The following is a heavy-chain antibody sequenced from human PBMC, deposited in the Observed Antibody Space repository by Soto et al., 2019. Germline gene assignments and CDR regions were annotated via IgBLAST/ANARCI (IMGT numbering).Heavy chain of an antibody. CDR3: ARGIEGSGSYYKEHYYYYYMDV. Sequence: SETLSLTCTVSGGSISSYYWSWIRQPPGKGLEWIGYIYYSGSTNYNPSLKSRVTISVDTSKNQFSLKLSSVTAADTAVYYCARGIEGSGSYYKEHYYYYYMDVWGKGTTVTVSS. J-gene: IGHJ6*03. CDR1: GGSISSYY. V-gene: IGHV4-59*08. D-gene: IGHD3-10*01. CDR2: IYYSGST.